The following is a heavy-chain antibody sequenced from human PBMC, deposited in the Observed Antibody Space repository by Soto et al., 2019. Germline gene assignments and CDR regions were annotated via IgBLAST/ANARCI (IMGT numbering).Heavy chain of an antibody. CDR1: GYTFTSYG. CDR2: ISAYNGNT. D-gene: IGHD2-2*01. J-gene: IGHJ6*02. CDR3: ARGWDIVVVDYYYGMDV. V-gene: IGHV1-18*01. Sequence: ASVKVSCKASGYTFTSYGISWVRQAPGQGLEWMGWISAYNGNTNYAQKLQGGVTMTTDTSTSTAYMELRSLRSDDTAVYYCARGWDIVVVDYYYGMDVWGQGTTVTVSS.